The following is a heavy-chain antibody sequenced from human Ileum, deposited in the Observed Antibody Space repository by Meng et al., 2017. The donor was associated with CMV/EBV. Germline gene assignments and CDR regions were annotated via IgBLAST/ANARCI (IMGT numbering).Heavy chain of an antibody. CDR3: ARHHHSPTFDY. V-gene: IGHV4-39*01. J-gene: IGHJ4*02. D-gene: IGHD1-14*01. CDR1: GGFICSIRCY. CDR2: VVYSGAT. Sequence: QVRVLRPEHGHPCATLPLPCTFSGGFICSIRCYCAWHGLPSGEWLEWIGSVVYSGATYYNSSLKSRVSISVDTSKNQYSLTLSSETAADTAVYYCARHHHSPTFDYWGQGTLVTVSS.